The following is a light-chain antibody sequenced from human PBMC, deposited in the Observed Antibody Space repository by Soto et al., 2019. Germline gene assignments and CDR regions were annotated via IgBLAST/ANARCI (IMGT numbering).Light chain of an antibody. CDR2: EVS. J-gene: IGLJ1*01. V-gene: IGLV2-8*01. CDR1: SSDVGGYNY. CDR3: SSYAGSNNYV. Sequence: QSALTQPPSASGSPGQSVTISCTGTSSDVGGYNYVSWYQQHPGKAPKLMIYEVSKRPSGVPDRFYGSKSGNTASVTVSGLQAEDEADYYCSSYAGSNNYVFGTGTKLTVL.